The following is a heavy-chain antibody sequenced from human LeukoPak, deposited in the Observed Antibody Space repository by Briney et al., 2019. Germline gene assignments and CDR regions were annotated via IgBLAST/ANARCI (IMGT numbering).Heavy chain of an antibody. CDR3: ARHPSFDWFGP. V-gene: IGHV4-39*01. D-gene: IGHD3-3*01. CDR2: IYYSGNT. Sequence: SETLSLTCTVSGGSISRSIYYWGWIRQPPGKGLEWIGTIYYSGNTFYSPSLKSRVTISIDTSKNQFSLKLSSVTAADTALYYCARHPSFDWFGPWGQGTRVTVSS. J-gene: IGHJ5*02. CDR1: GGSISRSIYY.